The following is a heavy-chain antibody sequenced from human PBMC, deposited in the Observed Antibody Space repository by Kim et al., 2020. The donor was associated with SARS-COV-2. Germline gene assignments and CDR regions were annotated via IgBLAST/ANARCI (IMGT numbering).Heavy chain of an antibody. CDR2: IIPIFGTA. V-gene: IGHV1-69*13. J-gene: IGHJ6*02. Sequence: SVKVSCKASGGTFSSYAISWVRQAPGQGLEWMGGIIPIFGTANYAQKFQGRVTITADESTSTAYMELSSLRSEDTAVYYCARYGYSYGFYYYYGMDVWGQGTTVTVSS. CDR3: ARYGYSYGFYYYYGMDV. CDR1: GGTFSSYA. D-gene: IGHD5-18*01.